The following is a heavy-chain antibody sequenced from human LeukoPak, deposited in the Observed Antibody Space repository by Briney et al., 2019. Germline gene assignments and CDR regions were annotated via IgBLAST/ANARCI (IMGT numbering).Heavy chain of an antibody. Sequence: GGSLRLSCAASGFTVSSNYMSWVRQAPGKGLEWVSVIYSGGSTYYPDSVKGRFTISRHNSKNTLYLQMNSLRAEDTAVYYCARDRRDPYYYDSSGYYYYTEDYYGMDVWGQGTTVTVSS. CDR1: GFTVSSNY. V-gene: IGHV3-53*04. CDR3: ARDRRDPYYYDSSGYYYYTEDYYGMDV. CDR2: IYSGGST. J-gene: IGHJ6*02. D-gene: IGHD3-22*01.